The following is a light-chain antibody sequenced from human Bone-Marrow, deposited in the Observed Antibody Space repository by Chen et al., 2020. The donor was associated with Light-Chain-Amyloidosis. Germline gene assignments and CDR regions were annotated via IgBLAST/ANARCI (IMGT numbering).Light chain of an antibody. J-gene: IGLJ1*01. CDR3: LSYTGASTYV. Sequence: QSALTQPASVSGSPGQSITLPCTETTIDIGKYNDVSWYQHHPGKAPQLIISDVTHRPSGVSNRFSASKSGNTASLTLSGLQPDDEADYYCLSYTGASTYVFGTATKVTVL. V-gene: IGLV2-14*03. CDR1: TIDIGKYND. CDR2: DVT.